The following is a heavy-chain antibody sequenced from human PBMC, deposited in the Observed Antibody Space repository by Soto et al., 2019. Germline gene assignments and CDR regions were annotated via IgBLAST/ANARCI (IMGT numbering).Heavy chain of an antibody. D-gene: IGHD6-6*01. V-gene: IGHV1-24*01. J-gene: IGHJ5*02. Sequence: GASVKVSCKVSGYTLTELSMHWVLQAPGKGLEWMGGFDPEDGETIYAQKFQGRVTMTEDTSTDTAYMELSSLRSEDTAVYYCATVAARRGWFDPWGQGTLVTVSS. CDR3: ATVAARRGWFDP. CDR1: GYTLTELS. CDR2: FDPEDGET.